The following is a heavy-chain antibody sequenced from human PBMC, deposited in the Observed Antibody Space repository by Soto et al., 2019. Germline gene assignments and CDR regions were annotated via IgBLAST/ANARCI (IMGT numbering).Heavy chain of an antibody. CDR2: ISAYNGNT. CDR3: AILTTVTLPTYYYGMDV. CDR1: GYTFTSYG. Sequence: ASVKVSCKASGYTFTSYGISWVRQAPGQGFEWMGWISAYNGNTNYAQKLQGRVTMTTDTSTSTAYMELRSLRSDDTAVYYCAILTTVTLPTYYYGMDVWGQGTTVTVSS. J-gene: IGHJ6*02. V-gene: IGHV1-18*01. D-gene: IGHD4-17*01.